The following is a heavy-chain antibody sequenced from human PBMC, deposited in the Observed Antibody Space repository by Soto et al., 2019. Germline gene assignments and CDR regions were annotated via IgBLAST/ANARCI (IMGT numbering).Heavy chain of an antibody. Sequence: ASVKVSCKASGYTFTSYAMHWVRQAPGQRLEWMGWINAGNGNTKYSQKFQGRVTITRDTSASTAYMELSSLRSEDTAVYYCARDRPTSSIRARDYYYAMDVWGQGTTVTVSS. CDR2: INAGNGNT. CDR3: ARDRPTSSIRARDYYYAMDV. D-gene: IGHD6-6*01. CDR1: GYTFTSYA. J-gene: IGHJ6*02. V-gene: IGHV1-3*01.